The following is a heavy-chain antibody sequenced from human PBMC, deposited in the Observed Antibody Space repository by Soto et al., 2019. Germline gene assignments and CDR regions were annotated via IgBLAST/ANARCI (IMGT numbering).Heavy chain of an antibody. CDR2: ISSTTNYI. Sequence: GGSLRLSCAASGFTFSRYSMNWVRQAPGKGLEWVSSISSTTNYIYYADSMKGRFTVSRDNAKNSVYLDMDSLSAEDTAVYYCARESEDLTSNFDYWGQGTLVTVS. J-gene: IGHJ4*02. CDR1: GFTFSRYS. CDR3: ARESEDLTSNFDY. V-gene: IGHV3-21*01.